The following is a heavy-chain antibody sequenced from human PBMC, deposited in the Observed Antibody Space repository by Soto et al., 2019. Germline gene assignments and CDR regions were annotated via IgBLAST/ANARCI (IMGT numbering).Heavy chain of an antibody. CDR3: AREWSISVAALGY. CDR1: EFTFPFHT. Sequence: GGSPRLSSAAPEFTFPFHTMYWVPQAPGKGLEWVAGISNDGGNTYYPDSVKGRFTISRDNSKNTLYLEMNSLRAEDTALYYCAREWSISVAALGYWGQGTLVTVSS. V-gene: IGHV3-30-3*01. D-gene: IGHD6-19*01. J-gene: IGHJ4*02. CDR2: ISNDGGNT.